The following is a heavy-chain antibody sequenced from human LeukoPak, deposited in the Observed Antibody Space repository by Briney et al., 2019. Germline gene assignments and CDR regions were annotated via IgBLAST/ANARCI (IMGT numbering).Heavy chain of an antibody. CDR1: GYTFTGYY. D-gene: IGHD2-15*01. V-gene: IGHV1-2*02. CDR3: ARGYCSGGSCTSGNWFDP. J-gene: IGHJ5*02. Sequence: ASVKVSCKASGYTFTGYYMHWVRQAPGQGLEWMGWINPNSGGTNYAQKFQGRVTMTRDTSISTAYMELSRLRSDDTAVYYCARGYCSGGSCTSGNWFDPWGQGTLVTVSS. CDR2: INPNSGGT.